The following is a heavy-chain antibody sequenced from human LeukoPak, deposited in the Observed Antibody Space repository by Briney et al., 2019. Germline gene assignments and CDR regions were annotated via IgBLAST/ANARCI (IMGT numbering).Heavy chain of an antibody. CDR2: ISGSGGST. CDR3: AKFPGSYYYYSGYY. J-gene: IGHJ4*02. Sequence: GGSLRLSCAASGFTFSSYAMSWVRQAPGKGLEWVSAISGSGGSTYYADSVKGRFTISRDNSKNTLHLQMNSLRAEDTAVYYCAKFPGSYYYYSGYYWGQGTLVTVSS. CDR1: GFTFSSYA. D-gene: IGHD3-10*01. V-gene: IGHV3-23*01.